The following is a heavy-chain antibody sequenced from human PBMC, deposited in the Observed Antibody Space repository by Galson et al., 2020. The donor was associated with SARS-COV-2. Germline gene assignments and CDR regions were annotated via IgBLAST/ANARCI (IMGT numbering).Heavy chain of an antibody. V-gene: IGHV3-7*01. J-gene: IGHJ3*01. CDR3: AKYVVGLL. D-gene: IGHD3-16*01. Sequence: GESLKISCVGSGFTISRFWMNWVRQAPGKGLEWVANIKPDGSQQQYMDSVKGRFVISRDNAQNSVYLQMNGLRAEDTAVYYCAKYVVGLLWGQGTMVTVSS. CDR2: IKPDGSQQ. CDR1: GFTISRFW.